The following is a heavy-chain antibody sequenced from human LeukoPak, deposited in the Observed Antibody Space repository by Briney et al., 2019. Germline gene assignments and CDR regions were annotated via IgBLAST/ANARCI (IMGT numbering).Heavy chain of an antibody. Sequence: ASVKVSCKASGYTFTSYDINWVRQATGQGLEWMGWMNPNSGNTGYTQKFQGRVTMTRNTSISTAYMELSSLRSEDTAVYYCARPLPSIYDSGSDDAFDIWGQGTMVTVSS. CDR2: MNPNSGNT. CDR1: GYTFTSYD. CDR3: ARPLPSIYDSGSDDAFDI. J-gene: IGHJ3*02. D-gene: IGHD3-10*01. V-gene: IGHV1-8*01.